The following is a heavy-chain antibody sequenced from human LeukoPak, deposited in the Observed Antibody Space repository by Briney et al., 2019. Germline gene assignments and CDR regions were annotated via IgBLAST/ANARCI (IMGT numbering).Heavy chain of an antibody. CDR1: GFTFSRHA. V-gene: IGHV3-23*01. J-gene: IGHJ4*02. Sequence: GGSLRLSCAASGFTFSRHAMSWVRQAPEKGLEWVSTISSSGGSTYYADSVKGRFTISRDNSKNTLYLQMNSLRAEDTAVYYCAKGTAFDYWGQGTLVTVSS. CDR3: AKGTAFDY. CDR2: ISSSGGST.